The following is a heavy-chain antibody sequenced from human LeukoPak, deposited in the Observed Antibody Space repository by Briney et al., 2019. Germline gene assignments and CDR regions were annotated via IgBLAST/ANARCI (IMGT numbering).Heavy chain of an antibody. CDR2: IIPIFGTA. V-gene: IGHV1-69*06. D-gene: IGHD2-15*01. CDR3: ARARPYCSGGSCYDAFDI. Sequence: SVKVSCKASGGTFSSYAISWVRQAPGQGLEWMEGIIPIFGTANYAQKFQGRVAITADKSTSTAYMELSSLRSEDTAVYYCARARPYCSGGSCYDAFDIWGQGTMVTVSS. J-gene: IGHJ3*02. CDR1: GGTFSSYA.